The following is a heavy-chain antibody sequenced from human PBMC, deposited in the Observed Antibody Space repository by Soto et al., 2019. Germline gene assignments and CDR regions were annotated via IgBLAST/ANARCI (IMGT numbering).Heavy chain of an antibody. CDR2: IYYSGST. CDR3: ARGTIFGGDYFYGMDV. J-gene: IGHJ6*02. Sequence: PSGTLSLTCTVSSGSISSGIYYWNWLRQLPGKGLEWIGYIYYSGSTYYNPSLKSRLTIDTSKNHVSLKLSSVTAADTAVYYCARGTIFGGDYFYGMDVWGQGTTVTVSS. D-gene: IGHD3-3*01. V-gene: IGHV4-31*03. CDR1: SGSISSGIYY.